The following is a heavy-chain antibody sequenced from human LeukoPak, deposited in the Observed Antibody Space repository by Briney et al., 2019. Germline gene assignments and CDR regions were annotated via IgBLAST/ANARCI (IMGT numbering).Heavy chain of an antibody. CDR1: GFTFSSYA. V-gene: IGHV3-23*01. D-gene: IGHD3-10*01. CDR3: AKDPGDYYGSGSYFGSAFDI. J-gene: IGHJ3*02. CDR2: ISGSGGST. Sequence: PGGSLRLSCAASGFTFSSYAMSWVRQAPGKGLEWVSAISGSGGSTYYADSVKDRFTISRDNSKNTLYLQMNSLRAEDTAVYYCAKDPGDYYGSGSYFGSAFDIWGQGTMVTVSS.